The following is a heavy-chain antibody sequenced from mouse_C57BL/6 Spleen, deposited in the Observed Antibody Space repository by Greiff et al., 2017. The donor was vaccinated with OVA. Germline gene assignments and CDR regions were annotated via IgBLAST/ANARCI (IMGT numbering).Heavy chain of an antibody. J-gene: IGHJ2*01. V-gene: IGHV1-82*01. CDR3: ARSGDNFDY. D-gene: IGHD3-1*01. CDR2: IYPGDGDT. Sequence: VQLQQSGPELAKPGASVKLSCKASGYAFSSSWMNWVKQRPGQGLEWIGRIYPGDGDTNYNGKFKGKATLTADKSSSTAYMQLRSLTSEDSAVYFCARSGDNFDYWGQGTTLTVSS. CDR1: GYAFSSSW.